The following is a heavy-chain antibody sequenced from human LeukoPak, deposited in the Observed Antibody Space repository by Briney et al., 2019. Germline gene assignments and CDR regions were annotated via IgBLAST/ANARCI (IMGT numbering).Heavy chain of an antibody. CDR1: GFTFDDYA. V-gene: IGHV3-9*01. CDR2: ISWNSGSI. J-gene: IGHJ3*02. Sequence: GGSLRLSCAASGFTFDDYAMHWVRHAPGKGLEWVSGISWNSGSIGYADSVKGRFTISRDNAKNSLYLQMNSLRAEDTALYYCARAAHSSGYYYREDAFDIWGQGTMVTVSS. CDR3: ARAAHSSGYYYREDAFDI. D-gene: IGHD3-22*01.